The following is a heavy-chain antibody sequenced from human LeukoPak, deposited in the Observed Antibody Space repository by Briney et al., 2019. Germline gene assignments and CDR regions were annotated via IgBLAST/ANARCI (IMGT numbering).Heavy chain of an antibody. J-gene: IGHJ6*03. D-gene: IGHD1-26*01. V-gene: IGHV3-21*01. CDR2: ISSSSSYI. CDR1: GFTFSSYS. CDR3: ARDPYSGSYGADYYYYMDV. Sequence: GGSLRLSCAASGFTFSSYSMNWVRQAPGKGLEWVSSISSSSSYIYYADSVKGRFTISRDNAKSSLYLQMSSLRAEDTAVYYCARDPYSGSYGADYYYYMDVWGKGTTVTISS.